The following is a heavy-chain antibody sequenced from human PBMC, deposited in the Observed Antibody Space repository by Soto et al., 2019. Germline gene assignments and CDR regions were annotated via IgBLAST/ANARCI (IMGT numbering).Heavy chain of an antibody. D-gene: IGHD3-10*01. Sequence: SETLSLTCAVSGGSISSGGYSWSWIRQPPGKGLEWIGYIYHSGSTNYNPSLKSRVTISVDTSKTQFSLKLTSVTAADTAAYYCARHNYGSGSTYFDYWGQGTLVTVSS. CDR3: ARHNYGSGSTYFDY. J-gene: IGHJ4*02. V-gene: IGHV4-30-2*02. CDR1: GGSISSGGYS. CDR2: IYHSGST.